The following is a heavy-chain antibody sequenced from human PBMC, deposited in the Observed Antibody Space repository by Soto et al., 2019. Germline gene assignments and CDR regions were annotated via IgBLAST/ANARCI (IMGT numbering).Heavy chain of an antibody. J-gene: IGHJ5*02. V-gene: IGHV4-59*01. CDR1: GGSIIASY. CDR2: VHSSGST. D-gene: IGHD1-26*01. CDR3: ARSVLYSGRSWRFDP. Sequence: SETLSLTCTVSGGSIIASYWSWIRQPPGKGLEWIGYVHSSGSTNYNPSLKSRVTISLDTSKNQFSLQLTSLTTADTAVYYCARSVLYSGRSWRFDPWGQGALVTVSS.